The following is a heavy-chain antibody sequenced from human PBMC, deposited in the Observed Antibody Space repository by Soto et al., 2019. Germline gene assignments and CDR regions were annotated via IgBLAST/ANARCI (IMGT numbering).Heavy chain of an antibody. D-gene: IGHD3-22*01. Sequence: ASVKVSCKASGYTFTSYDINWVRQATGQGLEWMGWMNPNSGNTGYAQKFQGRVTMTRNTSISTAYMELSSLRSEDTAVYCCARGPPYYYDSSGYYIDAFDIWGQGTMVTVSS. CDR1: GYTFTSYD. J-gene: IGHJ3*02. V-gene: IGHV1-8*01. CDR2: MNPNSGNT. CDR3: ARGPPYYYDSSGYYIDAFDI.